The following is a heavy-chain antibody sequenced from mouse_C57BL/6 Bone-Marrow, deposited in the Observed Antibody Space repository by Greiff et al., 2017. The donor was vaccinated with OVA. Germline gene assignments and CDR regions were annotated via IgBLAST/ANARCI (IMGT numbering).Heavy chain of an antibody. CDR3: ARSLSFAY. CDR1: GYTFTSYT. V-gene: IGHV1-4*01. J-gene: IGHJ3*01. Sequence: QVQLKESGAELARPGASVKMSCKASGYTFTSYTMHWVKQRPGQGLEWIGYINPSSGYTKYNQKFKDKATLTADKSSSTAYMQLSSLTSEDSAVYYCARSLSFAYWGQGTLVTVSA. CDR2: INPSSGYT.